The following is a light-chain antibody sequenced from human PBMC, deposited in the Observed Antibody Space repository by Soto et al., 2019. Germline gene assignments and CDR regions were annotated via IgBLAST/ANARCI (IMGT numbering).Light chain of an antibody. CDR1: ESVRSN. J-gene: IGKJ3*01. CDR2: GAS. CDR3: QQYNTWPLS. Sequence: EIVMTQSPATLSVSPGERATLSCRASESVRSNLAWYQQKPGQAPRLLIYGASTRATGIPARFSGSGSGTEFTLTISSLQSVDFAVYYCQQYNTWPLSFGPGTKVDIK. V-gene: IGKV3-15*01.